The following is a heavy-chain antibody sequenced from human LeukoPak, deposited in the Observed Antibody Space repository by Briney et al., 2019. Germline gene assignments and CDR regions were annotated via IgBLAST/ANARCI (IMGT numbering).Heavy chain of an antibody. J-gene: IGHJ4*02. Sequence: EASVKVSCKASGYTFTSYGISWVRRAPGQGLEWMGWISAYNGNKHFAQKLQDRVTMTTDTSTSTAYMELRSLRSDDTAVYYCARDQGITMVRGVITSNDYWGQGTLVTVSS. CDR2: ISAYNGNK. CDR1: GYTFTSYG. D-gene: IGHD3-10*01. CDR3: ARDQGITMVRGVITSNDY. V-gene: IGHV1-18*04.